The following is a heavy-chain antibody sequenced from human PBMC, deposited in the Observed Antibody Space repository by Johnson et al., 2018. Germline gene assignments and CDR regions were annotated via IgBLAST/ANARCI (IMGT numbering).Heavy chain of an antibody. D-gene: IGHD2-15*01. CDR3: ARYCRGGSCYSSYYYYGMDV. J-gene: IGHJ6*02. V-gene: IGHV3-66*01. CDR1: GFTFSSNY. CDR2: IYSGGST. Sequence: VQLQESGGGLVQPGGSLRLSCAASGFTFSSNYMSWVRQAPGKGLEWVSVIYSGGSTYYADSVKGRFTISRDNSKNTLYLQMNSLRAEDTAVYTCARYCRGGSCYSSYYYYGMDVWGQGTTVTVSS.